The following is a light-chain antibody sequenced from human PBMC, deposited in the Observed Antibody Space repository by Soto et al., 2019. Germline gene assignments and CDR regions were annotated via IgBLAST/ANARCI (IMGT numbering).Light chain of an antibody. CDR2: GAS. J-gene: IGKJ4*01. V-gene: IGKV3-15*01. Sequence: EIVMTQSPATLSVSPGEMATLSCRASQSVRSSFLAWYQQKPGQAPSLLIYGASTRATGIPARFSGSGSGTEFTLTINSLQSEDFAVYYCQQYSNWPLTFGGGNKVDLK. CDR1: QSVRSSF. CDR3: QQYSNWPLT.